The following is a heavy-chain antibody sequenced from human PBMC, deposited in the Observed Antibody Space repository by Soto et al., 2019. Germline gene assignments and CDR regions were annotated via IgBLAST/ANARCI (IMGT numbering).Heavy chain of an antibody. Sequence: QLQLQESGPGLVKPSETLSLTCTVSGGSISSSSYYWGWIRQPPGKGLEWIGSIYYSGSTYYNPSLKSRVTISVDTSKNPFSLKLSSVTAADTAVYYCARHYRDRRYCSGGSCYSVGWFDPWGQGTLVTVSS. CDR1: GGSISSSSYY. J-gene: IGHJ5*02. V-gene: IGHV4-39*01. D-gene: IGHD2-15*01. CDR2: IYYSGST. CDR3: ARHYRDRRYCSGGSCYSVGWFDP.